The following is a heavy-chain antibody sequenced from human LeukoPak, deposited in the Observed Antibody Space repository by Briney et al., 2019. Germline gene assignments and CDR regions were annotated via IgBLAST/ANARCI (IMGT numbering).Heavy chain of an antibody. Sequence: PEGSLRLSCAASGFTFSTYWMSWVRQAPGKGLEWVGNIKEDGSDKYYGDSVKGRFTISRDNAKNSLYLQMNSLRAEDTAVYYCARDAPGYGGYGDWGQGILVTVSS. CDR2: IKEDGSDK. CDR1: GFTFSTYW. D-gene: IGHD5-12*01. V-gene: IGHV3-7*01. CDR3: ARDAPGYGGYGD. J-gene: IGHJ4*02.